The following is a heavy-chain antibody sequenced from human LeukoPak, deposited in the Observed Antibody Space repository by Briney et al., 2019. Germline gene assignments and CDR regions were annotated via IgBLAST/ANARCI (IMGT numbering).Heavy chain of an antibody. CDR2: INWTGGST. J-gene: IGHJ4*02. D-gene: IGHD1-14*01. CDR3: ANFLGITAH. CDR1: GFTFDDSG. V-gene: IGHV3-20*04. Sequence: AGGSLRLSCAASGFTFDDSGMSWVRQAPGKGLEWVSGINWTGGSTGYADSVKGRFTISRDNAKNSLYLQMNSLRAEDTAVHYCANFLGITAHWGQGTLVTVSS.